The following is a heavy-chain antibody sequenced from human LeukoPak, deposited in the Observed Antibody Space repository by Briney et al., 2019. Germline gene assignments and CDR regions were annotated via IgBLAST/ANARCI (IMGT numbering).Heavy chain of an antibody. CDR2: ISGSGGST. Sequence: AGSLRLSCAASGFTFSSYAMSWVRQAPGKGLEWVPAISGSGGSTYYADSVKGRFTISRDNSKNTLYQQMKSLRAEDTAVYYCAKEGYGDYSDAFDIWGQGTMVTVSS. CDR1: GFTFSSYA. J-gene: IGHJ3*02. CDR3: AKEGYGDYSDAFDI. V-gene: IGHV3-23*01. D-gene: IGHD4-17*01.